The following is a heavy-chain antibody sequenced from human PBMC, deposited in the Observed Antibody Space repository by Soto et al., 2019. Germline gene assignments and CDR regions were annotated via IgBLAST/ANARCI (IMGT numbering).Heavy chain of an antibody. J-gene: IGHJ4*02. CDR1: GGSISSRSHY. D-gene: IGHD3-3*01. V-gene: IGHV4-39*01. CDR2: TYYRGST. Sequence: QPQLQESGPGLVKPPETLSLTCTVSGGSISSRSHYWGWIRQSPGRHLEWIGSTYYRGSTHYNPSLKTQVTISVNTSKNQVSMKVYSVTAADTALYYCATADGFGVVTPFFEYWGQGILVTVSS. CDR3: ATADGFGVVTPFFEY.